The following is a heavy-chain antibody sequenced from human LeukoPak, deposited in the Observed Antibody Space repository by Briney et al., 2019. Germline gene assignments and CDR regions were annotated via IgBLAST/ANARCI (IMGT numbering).Heavy chain of an antibody. Sequence: QPLGLRRCSSEAPGYTLDSYARSSSRQAQGKGPSSLGRTRNKANSYTTEYAASVKGRFTISRDASKNSLYLQMNSLTAEDTAVYYCSRALYYSSSTYCNDYWGQGTLVTVSS. D-gene: IGHD2-2*01. V-gene: IGHV3-72*01. CDR3: SRALYYSSSTYCNDY. CDR2: TRNKANSYTT. J-gene: IGHJ4*02. CDR1: GYTLDSYA.